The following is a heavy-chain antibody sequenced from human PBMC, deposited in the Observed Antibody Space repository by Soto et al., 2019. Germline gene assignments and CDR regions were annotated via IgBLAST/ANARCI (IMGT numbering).Heavy chain of an antibody. Sequence: GGSLRLSCAASGFTFSSYAMHWVRQAPGKGLEWVAVISYDGSNKYYADSVKGRFTISRDNSKNTLYLQMNSLRAEDTAVYYCARYSRHVPAAIYYVMDVWGQGTTVTVSS. J-gene: IGHJ6*02. CDR1: GFTFSSYA. V-gene: IGHV3-30*04. D-gene: IGHD2-2*01. CDR3: ARYSRHVPAAIYYVMDV. CDR2: ISYDGSNK.